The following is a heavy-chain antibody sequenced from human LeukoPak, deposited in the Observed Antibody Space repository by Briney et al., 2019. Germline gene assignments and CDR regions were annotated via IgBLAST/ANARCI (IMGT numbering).Heavy chain of an antibody. CDR1: GFTFSGYA. J-gene: IGHJ4*02. CDR3: ARFGSGWYYFDY. D-gene: IGHD6-19*01. CDR2: VSGGGGST. Sequence: GGSLRLSCAASGFTFSGYAMSWVRQAPGKGLEWVSTVSGGGGSTYYADSVKGRFTISRDNSKNTLYLQMNSLRAEDTAVYYCARFGSGWYYFDYWGQGTLVTVSS. V-gene: IGHV3-23*01.